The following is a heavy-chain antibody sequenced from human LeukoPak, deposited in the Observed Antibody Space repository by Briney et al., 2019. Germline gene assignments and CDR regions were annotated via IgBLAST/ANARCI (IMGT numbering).Heavy chain of an antibody. V-gene: IGHV3-7*01. Sequence: PGGSLRLSCAASGFTFSSYWMSWVRQAPGKGLEWVANIKQDGSEKYYVDSVKGRFTISRDNAKNSLYLQMNSLRAGDTAVYYCARSNYYDSSGYYPFDYWGQGTLVTVSS. CDR3: ARSNYYDSSGYYPFDY. J-gene: IGHJ4*02. D-gene: IGHD3-22*01. CDR1: GFTFSSYW. CDR2: IKQDGSEK.